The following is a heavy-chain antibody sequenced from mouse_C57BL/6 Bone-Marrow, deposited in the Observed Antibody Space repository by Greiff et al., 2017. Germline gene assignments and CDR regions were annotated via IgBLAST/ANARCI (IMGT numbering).Heavy chain of an antibody. V-gene: IGHV3-6*01. CDR2: IPYDGSN. D-gene: IGHD4-1*01. J-gene: IGHJ2*01. Sequence: DVKLQESGPGLVKPSQSLSLTCSVTGYSITSGYYWNLIRQFPGNKLEWMGFIPYDGSNNYNPSLKNPISITRDTSNNQFFLKLNSVTTEDTATYYCARLGRYFDYWGQGTTLTVSS. CDR1: GYSITSGYY. CDR3: ARLGRYFDY.